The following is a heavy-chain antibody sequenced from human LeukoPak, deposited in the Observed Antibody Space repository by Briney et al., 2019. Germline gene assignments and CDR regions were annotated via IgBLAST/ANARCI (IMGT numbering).Heavy chain of an antibody. CDR2: IRHDESDK. V-gene: IGHV3-30*02. CDR3: ARDGLLLWFGESNYFDY. CDR1: GFALSSSSSSG. Sequence: GGSLRLSCAASGFALSSSSSSGMHWVRQAPGKGLEWVAFIRHDESDKYYADSVKGRFTISRDISKNTLYLQMNSLRAEDTAVYYCARDGLLLWFGESNYFDYWGQGTLVTVSS. J-gene: IGHJ4*02. D-gene: IGHD3-10*01.